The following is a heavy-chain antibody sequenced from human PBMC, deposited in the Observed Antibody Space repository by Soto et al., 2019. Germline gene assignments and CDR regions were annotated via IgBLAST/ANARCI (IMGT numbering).Heavy chain of an antibody. Sequence: SQTLSLTCALSGDSVYSDSAAWNWIRQSPSRGLEWLGRTYYRSKWYNDYAVSVKSRITINPDTSKNQFSLQLNSVTPEDTAVYYCARDPYSSGWYLYYHYRKDFWGQGSTVTVSS. D-gene: IGHD6-19*01. CDR3: ARDPYSSGWYLYYHYRKDF. V-gene: IGHV6-1*01. CDR1: GDSVYSDSAA. J-gene: IGHJ6*02. CDR2: TYYRSKWYN.